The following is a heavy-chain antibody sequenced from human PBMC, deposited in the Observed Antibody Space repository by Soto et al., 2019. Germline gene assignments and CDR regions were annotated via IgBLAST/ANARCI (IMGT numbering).Heavy chain of an antibody. CDR3: AREGVAPYYYYAMDV. CDR2: ISSYNGDT. V-gene: IGHV1-18*01. D-gene: IGHD5-12*01. J-gene: IGHJ6*02. Sequence: QVQLVQSGAEVKKPGASVKVSCKASGYTFTRSGISWVRQAPGQGPEWMGWISSYNGDTNYAQTFQGRGTMTTDTSTSTAYMELRSLRSDDTAVYYCAREGVAPYYYYAMDVWGQGTPVTVSS. CDR1: GYTFTRSG.